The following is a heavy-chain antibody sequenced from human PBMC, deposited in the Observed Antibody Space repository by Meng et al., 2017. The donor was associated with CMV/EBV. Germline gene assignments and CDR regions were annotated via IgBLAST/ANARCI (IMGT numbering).Heavy chain of an antibody. D-gene: IGHD2-15*01. Sequence: SETLSLTCAVYSGSLSGYFWSWIRQPPGKGLEWIGEINHSGTTSYNPSLKSRVTISVDTSKNQFSLKLSSVTAADTAVYYCARGGAANYYYYGMDVWGQGTTVTVSS. CDR3: ARGGAANYYYYGMDV. J-gene: IGHJ6*02. V-gene: IGHV4-34*01. CDR2: INHSGTT. CDR1: SGSLSGYF.